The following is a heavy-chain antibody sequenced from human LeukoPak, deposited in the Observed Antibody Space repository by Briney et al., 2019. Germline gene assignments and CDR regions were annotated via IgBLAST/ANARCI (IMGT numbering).Heavy chain of an antibody. D-gene: IGHD3/OR15-3a*01. V-gene: IGHV4-34*01. Sequence: SETLSLTCAVYGGSFSGYYWSWIRQPPGKGLEWIGEINHSGSTNYNPSLKSRVTISVDTSKNQFSLKLSSVTAADTAVYYCARVWSAGSRDYWGQGTLVTVSS. J-gene: IGHJ4*02. CDR3: ARVWSAGSRDY. CDR2: INHSGST. CDR1: GGSFSGYY.